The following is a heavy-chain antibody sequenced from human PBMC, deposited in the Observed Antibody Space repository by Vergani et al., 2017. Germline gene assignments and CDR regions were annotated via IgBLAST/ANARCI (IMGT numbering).Heavy chain of an antibody. V-gene: IGHV3-21*01. D-gene: IGHD1-26*01. CDR3: ARAQYSGSGGTVDY. CDR1: GFTFSSYS. J-gene: IGHJ4*02. Sequence: EVQLVESGGGLVKPGGSLRLSCAASGFTFSSYSMNWVRQAPGKGLEWVSSISSSSSYIYYADSVKGRFTISRDNAKNSLYLQMNSLRAEDTALYYCARAQYSGSGGTVDYWGQGTLVTVSS. CDR2: ISSSSSYI.